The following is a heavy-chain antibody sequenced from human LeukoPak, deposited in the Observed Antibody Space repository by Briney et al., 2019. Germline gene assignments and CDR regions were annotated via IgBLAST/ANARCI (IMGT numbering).Heavy chain of an antibody. CDR3: TREESASAGMSDY. CDR1: GFTLSNYG. D-gene: IGHD6-13*01. V-gene: IGHV3-7*01. Sequence: GGSLRLSCAASGFTLSNYGMHWVRQAPGKGLEWVANIKQDGSDKFYVDSVKGRFTISRDNAKNSLYLQMSSLRAEDTALYYCTREESASAGMSDYWGQGTLVTVSS. CDR2: IKQDGSDK. J-gene: IGHJ4*02.